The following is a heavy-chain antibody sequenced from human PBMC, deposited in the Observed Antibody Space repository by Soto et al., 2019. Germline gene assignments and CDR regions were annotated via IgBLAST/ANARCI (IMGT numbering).Heavy chain of an antibody. V-gene: IGHV1-69*01. D-gene: IGHD3-3*01. J-gene: IGHJ4*02. CDR2: IIPVFGIP. Sequence: QVQRVQSGAEVKKPGSSVKVSCEASGGTFNIYAISWVRQAPGQGLEWMGGIIPVFGIPSYAQKFRGRVTITADESTDTAYMELSSLRSEDTAVYFCARVPYYDFWKGYSYFDSWGQETLVTVSS. CDR1: GGTFNIYA. CDR3: ARVPYYDFWKGYSYFDS.